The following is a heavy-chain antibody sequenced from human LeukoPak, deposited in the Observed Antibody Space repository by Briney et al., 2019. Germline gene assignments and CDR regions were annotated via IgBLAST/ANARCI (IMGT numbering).Heavy chain of an antibody. CDR3: ARDVVSSWYFDY. CDR1: GFTFSSYA. Sequence: PGRSLRLSCAASGFTFSSYAMHWVRQAPGKGLEWVAVISYDGSNKYYADSVKGRFTISRDNAKNSLYLQMNSLRAEDAAVYYCARDVVSSWYFDYWGQGTLVTVSS. CDR2: ISYDGSNK. D-gene: IGHD6-13*01. V-gene: IGHV3-30*04. J-gene: IGHJ4*02.